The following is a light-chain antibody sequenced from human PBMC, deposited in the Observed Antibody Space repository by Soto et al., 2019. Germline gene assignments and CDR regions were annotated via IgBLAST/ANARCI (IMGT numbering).Light chain of an antibody. CDR2: DAS. J-gene: IGKJ1*01. CDR1: QSISSW. V-gene: IGKV1-5*01. CDR3: QQYENYWT. Sequence: DIQMTHSPSTLSATALDRVTITFRASQSISSWLAWYQHKPGKAPKLLIYDASNLDSGVPSRFSGSGSGTEFSLTISNLQPEDCATYYCQQYENYWTFGQGTKV.